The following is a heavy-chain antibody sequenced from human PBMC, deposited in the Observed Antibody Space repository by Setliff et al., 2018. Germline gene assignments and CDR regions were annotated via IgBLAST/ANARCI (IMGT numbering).Heavy chain of an antibody. CDR2: IDYSGIT. V-gene: IGHV4-59*08. Sequence: SETLSLTCSVSGDSIRSFYWSWIRQSPRKGLEWIGYIDYSGITNYNPSLNSRVSMSVDTSKNQFSLTLSSVTAADTAVYYCARLPNYVWGSPVDYWGQGTLVTVS. CDR3: ARLPNYVWGSPVDY. J-gene: IGHJ4*02. D-gene: IGHD3-16*01. CDR1: GDSIRSFY.